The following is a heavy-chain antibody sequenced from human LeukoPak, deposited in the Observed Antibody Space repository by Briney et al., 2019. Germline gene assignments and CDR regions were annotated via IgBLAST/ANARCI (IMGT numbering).Heavy chain of an antibody. CDR3: ARSVYSSSYYYYYGMDV. CDR1: GGSFSGYY. Sequence: PSEILSLTCAVYGGSFSGYYWSWIRQPPGKGLEWIGEINHSGSTNYNPSLKSRVTISVDTSKNQFSLKLSSVTAADTAVYYCARSVYSSSYYYYYGMDVWGQGTTVTVSS. V-gene: IGHV4-34*01. J-gene: IGHJ6*02. CDR2: INHSGST. D-gene: IGHD6-6*01.